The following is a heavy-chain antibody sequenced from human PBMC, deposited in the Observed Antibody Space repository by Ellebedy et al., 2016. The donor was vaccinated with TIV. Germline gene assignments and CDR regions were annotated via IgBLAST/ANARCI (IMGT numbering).Heavy chain of an antibody. CDR1: GGSISSYY. Sequence: SETLSLXCTVSGGSISSYYWSWIRQHPGKGLEWIGYIYYSGSTYYKPSLKSRVTISVDRSKNQFSLKLSSVTAADTAVYYCARESRWFDPWGQGTLVTVSS. J-gene: IGHJ5*02. V-gene: IGHV4-59*12. CDR3: ARESRWFDP. CDR2: IYYSGST.